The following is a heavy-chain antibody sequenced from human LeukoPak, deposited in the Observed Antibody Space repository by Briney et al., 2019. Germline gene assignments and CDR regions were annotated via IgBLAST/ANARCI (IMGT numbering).Heavy chain of an antibody. D-gene: IGHD6-19*01. CDR3: ARSSSARWKKFDY. V-gene: IGHV4-31*03. J-gene: IGHJ4*02. CDR2: IYYSGST. Sequence: SETLSLTCTVSGGSISSGGYYWSWIRQHPGKGLEWIGYIYYSGSTYYNPSLKSRVTISVDTSKNQFSLKLSSVTAADTAVYYCARSSSARWKKFDYWGQGTLVTVSS. CDR1: GGSISSGGYY.